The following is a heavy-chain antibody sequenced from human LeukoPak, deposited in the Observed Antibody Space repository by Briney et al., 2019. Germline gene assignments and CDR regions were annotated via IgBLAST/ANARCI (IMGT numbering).Heavy chain of an antibody. D-gene: IGHD3-10*01. CDR1: GGSFSGNY. J-gene: IGHJ5*02. CDR2: INHRGRT. Sequence: SETLSLTCAVYGGSFSGNYWSWVRQPPGKGLEWTGEINHRGRTKHNPSLKSRVTISVDTSKNQFSLKLSSVTAADTAVYYCARDFYGSGSYYYLNWFDPWGQGTLVTVSS. CDR3: ARDFYGSGSYYYLNWFDP. V-gene: IGHV4-34*01.